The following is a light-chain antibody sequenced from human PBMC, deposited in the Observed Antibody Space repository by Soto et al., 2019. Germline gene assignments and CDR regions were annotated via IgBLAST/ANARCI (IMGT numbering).Light chain of an antibody. V-gene: IGLV1-40*01. J-gene: IGLJ2*01. CDR3: QSYDTSLRVVV. CDR2: GNF. Sequence: QSVLTQPPSVSGAPGQRVTISCTGSSSNIGAGYDVHWYQHLPGTAPKLLIYGNFNRPSGVPDRFSGSKSGTSASLAITGLQDEDEADYYCQSYDTSLRVVVFAGGTKVTVL. CDR1: SSNIGAGYD.